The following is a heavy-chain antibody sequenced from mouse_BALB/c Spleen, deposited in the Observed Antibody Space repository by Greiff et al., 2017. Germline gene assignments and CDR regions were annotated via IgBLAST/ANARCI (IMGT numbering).Heavy chain of an antibody. CDR1: GFTFSSYG. CDR3: ARPITTGYFDY. V-gene: IGHV5-6*01. CDR2: ISSGGSYT. J-gene: IGHJ2*01. Sequence: EVKVVESGGDLVKPGGSLKLSCAASGFTFSSYGMSWVRQTPDKRLEWVATISSGGSYTYYPDSVKGRFTISRDNAKNTLYLQMSSLKSEDTAMYYCARPITTGYFDYWGQGTTLTVSS. D-gene: IGHD1-1*01.